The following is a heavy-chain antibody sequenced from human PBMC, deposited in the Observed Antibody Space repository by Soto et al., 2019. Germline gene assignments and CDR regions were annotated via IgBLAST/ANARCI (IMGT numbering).Heavy chain of an antibody. CDR2: VSDSGGGT. J-gene: IGHJ4*02. V-gene: IGHV3-23*01. CDR1: GFTFSSYA. D-gene: IGHD1-26*01. Sequence: HPGGSLRLSCAASGFTFSSYAMSWVRQAPGKGLEWVSAVSDSGGGTFYADSVKGRFTISRDNSKNTLYLQMNSLRAEDTAVYYCAKGIATSDYWGQGTLVTVSS. CDR3: AKGIATSDY.